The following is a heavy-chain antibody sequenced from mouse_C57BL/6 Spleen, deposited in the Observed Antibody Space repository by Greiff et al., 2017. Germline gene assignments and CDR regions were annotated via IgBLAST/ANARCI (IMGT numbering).Heavy chain of an antibody. V-gene: IGHV8-12*01. CDR3: ARSSITTRAMDY. Sequence: QVTLKESGPGILQSSQTLSLTCSFSGFSLSTSGMGVSWIRQPSGKGLEWLAHIYWDDDKRYNPSLKSRLTISKDTSRNQVFLKITSVDTADTATYYCARSSITTRAMDYWGQGTSVTVSS. J-gene: IGHJ4*01. CDR1: GFSLSTSGMG. CDR2: IYWDDDK. D-gene: IGHD1-1*01.